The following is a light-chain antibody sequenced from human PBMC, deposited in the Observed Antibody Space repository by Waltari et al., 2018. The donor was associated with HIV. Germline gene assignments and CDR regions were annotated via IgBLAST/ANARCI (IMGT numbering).Light chain of an antibody. J-gene: IGLJ3*02. CDR3: CSYAGTSINWV. Sequence: QSALNQPRSVSGSPGQSVTISCTAASRYVSGSKYVSWYQQHPGKAPKLILFGVNKRPSGVPDRFSGSTSGNTASLTITGLQADDEAHYYCCSYAGTSINWVFGGGTMLTVL. CDR1: SRYVSGSKY. V-gene: IGLV2-11*01. CDR2: GVN.